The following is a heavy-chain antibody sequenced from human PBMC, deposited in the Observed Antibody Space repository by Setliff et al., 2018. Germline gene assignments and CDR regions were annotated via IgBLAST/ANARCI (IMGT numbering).Heavy chain of an antibody. CDR1: GGSFSGYY. D-gene: IGHD3-16*02. Sequence: SETLSLTCAVYGGSFSGYYWSWIRQPPGKGLEWIGEINHSASTNYNPSLKSRVTISVDTSKNQFSLKLSSVTAADTAVYYCARATDDYVWGSYRYTNYYYMDVWGKGTTVTVSS. CDR3: ARATDDYVWGSYRYTNYYYMDV. CDR2: INHSAST. J-gene: IGHJ6*03. V-gene: IGHV4-34*01.